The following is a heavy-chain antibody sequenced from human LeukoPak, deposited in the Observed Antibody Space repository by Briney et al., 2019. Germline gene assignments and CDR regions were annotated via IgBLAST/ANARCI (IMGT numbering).Heavy chain of an antibody. CDR2: INHSGST. J-gene: IGHJ6*02. CDR3: AREDYYYGMDV. Sequence: PSETLSLTCAVYGGSFSGYYWSWIRQPLGKGLEWIGEINHSGSTNYNPSLKSRVTISVDTSKNQFSLKLSSVTAADTAVYYCAREDYYYGMDVWGQGTTVTVSS. V-gene: IGHV4-34*01. CDR1: GGSFSGYY.